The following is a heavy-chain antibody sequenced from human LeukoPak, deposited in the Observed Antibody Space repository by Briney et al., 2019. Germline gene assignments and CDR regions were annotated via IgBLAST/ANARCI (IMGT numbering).Heavy chain of an antibody. Sequence: PSETLSLTCAVYGGSFSGYYWSWIRQPPGKWLEWIGEINHSGSTNYNPSLKSRVTISVDTSKNQFSLKLSSVTAADTAVYYCARGQARTYYGSGSYYGHYYYYGIDVWGQGTTVTVSS. D-gene: IGHD3-10*01. CDR1: GGSFSGYY. J-gene: IGHJ6*02. CDR3: ARGQARTYYGSGSYYGHYYYYGIDV. CDR2: INHSGST. V-gene: IGHV4-34*01.